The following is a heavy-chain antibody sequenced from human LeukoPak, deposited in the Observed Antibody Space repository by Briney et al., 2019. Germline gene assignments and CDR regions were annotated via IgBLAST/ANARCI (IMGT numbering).Heavy chain of an antibody. CDR2: INPNSGGT. CDR1: GYTFTGYY. J-gene: IGHJ3*02. CDR3: ARETSSWLHDAFDI. D-gene: IGHD6-13*01. V-gene: IGHV1-2*02. Sequence: ASVKVSCKASGYTFTGYYMRWVRQAPGQGLEWMGWINPNSGGTNYAQKFQGRVTMTRDTSISTAYMELSRLRSDDTAVYYCARETSSWLHDAFDIWGQGTMVTVSS.